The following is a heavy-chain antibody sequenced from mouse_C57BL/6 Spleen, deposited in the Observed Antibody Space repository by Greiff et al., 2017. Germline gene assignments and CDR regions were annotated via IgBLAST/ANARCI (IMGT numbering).Heavy chain of an antibody. CDR3: TKRGYVGSSGWYFDV. CDR2: IWRGGST. J-gene: IGHJ1*03. D-gene: IGHD1-1*01. Sequence: VMLVESGPGLVQPSQSLSITCPVSGFSLTSYGVHWVRQSPGKGLEWLGVIWRGGSTDYNAAFMSRLSITKDNSKSQIFFKMSSLQADDTAIYYCTKRGYVGSSGWYFDVWGTGTTVTVSS. V-gene: IGHV2-5*01. CDR1: GFSLTSYG.